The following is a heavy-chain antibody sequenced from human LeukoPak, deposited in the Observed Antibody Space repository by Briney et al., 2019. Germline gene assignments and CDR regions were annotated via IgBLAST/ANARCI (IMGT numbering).Heavy chain of an antibody. J-gene: IGHJ4*02. D-gene: IGHD5-12*01. CDR1: GYTFTSYD. CDR3: ARGESSGYDFDY. Sequence: ASVKVSCKASGYTFTSYDINWVRQATGQGLEWMGWMNPSSGDTGYAQKLQGRVTMTTDTSTSTAYMELRSLRSDDTAVYYCARGESSGYDFDYWGQGTLVTVSS. CDR2: MNPSSGDT. V-gene: IGHV1-8*01.